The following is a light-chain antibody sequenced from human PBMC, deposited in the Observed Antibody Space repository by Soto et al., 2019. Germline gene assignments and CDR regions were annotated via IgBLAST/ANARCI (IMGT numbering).Light chain of an antibody. CDR2: EVG. CDR3: SSYTSINTYV. J-gene: IGLJ1*01. V-gene: IGLV2-14*01. Sequence: QSVLTQPASVSGSPGKSITFSCTGTSSDVGTYKYVSWYQQHPGKAPKLMIYEVGNRPSGISNRFSGSKSGNTASLTISGLQAEDEAEYYCSSYTSINTYVFGTGTKGTVL. CDR1: SSDVGTYKY.